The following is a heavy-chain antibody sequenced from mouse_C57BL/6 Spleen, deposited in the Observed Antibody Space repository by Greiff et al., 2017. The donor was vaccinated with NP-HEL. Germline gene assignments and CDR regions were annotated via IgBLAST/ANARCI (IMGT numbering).Heavy chain of an antibody. CDR2: IHPNSGST. CDR1: GYTFSSYW. CDR3: AGWLLRAMDY. Sequence: VQLQQPGAELVKPGASVKLSCKASGYTFSSYWMHWVKQRPGQGLEWIGMIHPNSGSTNYNEKFKSKATLTVDKSSSTAYMQLSSLTSEDSAVYYCAGWLLRAMDYWGQGTSVTVSS. D-gene: IGHD2-3*01. V-gene: IGHV1-64*01. J-gene: IGHJ4*01.